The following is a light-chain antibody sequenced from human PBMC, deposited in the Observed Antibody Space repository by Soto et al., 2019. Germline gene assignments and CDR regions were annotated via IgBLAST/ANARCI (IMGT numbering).Light chain of an antibody. V-gene: IGKV3-20*01. J-gene: IGKJ1*01. CDR1: QSFSSTF. CDR3: QQYSSSVT. Sequence: PGDRATLSCRASQSFSSTFFAWYQQKPGQAPRLLIYGASSRATGIPDRFSGSGSGTDFTLTISRLEPEDFAVYYCQQYSSSVTFDQGNKVDSK. CDR2: GAS.